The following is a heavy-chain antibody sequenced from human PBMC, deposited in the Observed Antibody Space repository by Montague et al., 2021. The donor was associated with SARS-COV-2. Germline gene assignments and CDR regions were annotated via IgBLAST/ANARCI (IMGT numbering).Heavy chain of an antibody. Sequence: TLSLTSSASSGSISTGHHWSWIRQDPMKGLEWIGYIYYSGSTXYNPSCKGRVTISIDTAKNQFSLELTSMTAADTAVYYCARDHGQWFGELWGHGLDVWGQGTTVIVSS. CDR2: IYYSGST. CDR3: ARDHGQWFGELWGHGLDV. CDR1: SGSISTGHH. D-gene: IGHD3-10*01. J-gene: IGHJ6*02. V-gene: IGHV4-31*03.